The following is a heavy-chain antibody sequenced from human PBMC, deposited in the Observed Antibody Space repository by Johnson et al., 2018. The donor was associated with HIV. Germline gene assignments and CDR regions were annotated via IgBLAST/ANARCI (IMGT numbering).Heavy chain of an antibody. V-gene: IGHV3-30*02. D-gene: IGHD3-10*01. CDR2: IRYDGSNK. CDR1: GFTFSTYG. Sequence: VLLVESGGGLVQPGGSLRLSCAASGFTFSTYGMHWVRQAPGKGLEWVAFIRYDGSNKYYADSVRGRFTISRDNSKKTLYLQMNSLRAEDTAVYYCAKALRITMVQVYHRGGDAFDIWGQGTMVTVSS. CDR3: AKALRITMVQVYHRGGDAFDI. J-gene: IGHJ3*02.